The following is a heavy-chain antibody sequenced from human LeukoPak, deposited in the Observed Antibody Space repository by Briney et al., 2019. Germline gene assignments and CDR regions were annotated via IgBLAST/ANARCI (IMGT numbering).Heavy chain of an antibody. CDR3: AKGDDGDWSAFDF. D-gene: IGHD2-21*02. V-gene: IGHV3-23*01. CDR2: ISESGDKT. J-gene: IGHJ3*01. CDR1: GFTFSSYW. Sequence: GGSLRLSCAASGFTFSSYWMHWVRQAPGKGLEWVSVISESGDKTLYAGSVRGRFTISRDNSKNTLSLQMNSLRAEDTALYYCAKGDDGDWSAFDFWGQGTMVTVSP.